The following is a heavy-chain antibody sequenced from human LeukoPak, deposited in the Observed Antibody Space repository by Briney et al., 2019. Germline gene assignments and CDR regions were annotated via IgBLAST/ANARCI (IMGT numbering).Heavy chain of an antibody. J-gene: IGHJ4*02. D-gene: IGHD5-24*01. V-gene: IGHV3-43*02. Sequence: GGSPRLSCAASGFTFDDYAMHWVRQVPGKGLEWVSLISAYGDRTYYADSVKGRFTISRDNSKNSVYLQMNSLRPEDTALYYCAKDSVERAAINHHCDYWGQGTLVTVSS. CDR2: ISAYGDRT. CDR3: AKDSVERAAINHHCDY. CDR1: GFTFDDYA.